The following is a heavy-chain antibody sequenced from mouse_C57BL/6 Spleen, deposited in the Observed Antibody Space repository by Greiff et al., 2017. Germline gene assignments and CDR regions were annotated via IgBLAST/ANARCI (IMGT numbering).Heavy chain of an antibody. CDR2: IDPSDSYT. CDR3: ARGSMAY. J-gene: IGHJ4*01. CDR1: GYTFTSYW. V-gene: IGHV1-69*01. Sequence: QVQLQQPGAELVMPGASVKLSCKASGYTFTSYWMHWVKQRPGRGLEWIGEIDPSDSYTNYNQKFKGKSTLTVDKSSSPAYMQLSSLTSEDSAVYYCARGSMAYWGQGTSVTVSS.